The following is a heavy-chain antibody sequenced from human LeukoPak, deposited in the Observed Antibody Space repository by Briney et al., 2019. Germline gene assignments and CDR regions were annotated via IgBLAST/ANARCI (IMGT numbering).Heavy chain of an antibody. Sequence: PSETLSLTCTVSGGSISSYYWSWLRQPPGKGLEGIGYIYYSGSANYNPSLKSRLTISVDTSKNQFSLKLSSVTAADTAVYYCARTISGGSCDFDYWGQGTLVTVSS. CDR3: ARTISGGSCDFDY. J-gene: IGHJ4*02. D-gene: IGHD2-15*01. V-gene: IGHV4-59*01. CDR1: GGSISSYY. CDR2: IYYSGSA.